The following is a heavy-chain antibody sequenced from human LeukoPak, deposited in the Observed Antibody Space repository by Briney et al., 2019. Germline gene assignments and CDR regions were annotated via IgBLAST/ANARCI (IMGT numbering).Heavy chain of an antibody. CDR2: IYYSGST. J-gene: IGHJ4*02. V-gene: IGHV4-39*07. Sequence: SETLSLTCTVSGGSISSSSYYWGWIRQPPGKGLEWIGSIYYSGSTYYNPSLESRVTISVDTSKNQFSLKLSSVTAADTAVYYCANDYGGRGGVFDYWGQGTLVTVSS. CDR3: ANDYGGRGGVFDY. D-gene: IGHD4-23*01. CDR1: GGSISSSSYY.